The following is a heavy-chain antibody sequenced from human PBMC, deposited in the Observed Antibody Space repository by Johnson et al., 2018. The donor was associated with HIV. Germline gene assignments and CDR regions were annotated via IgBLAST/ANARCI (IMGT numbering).Heavy chain of an antibody. J-gene: IGHJ3*02. D-gene: IGHD6-13*01. Sequence: QVQLVESGGGVVQPGRSLRLSCAASKFTFSSNALHWVRQAPGKGLDWVAVISYDGSNKYYVDSVKGRFTISRDKSKNTLYLQMNSLRAGDTAVYYCARHKGQQYDTFDIWGQGTMVTVSS. CDR1: KFTFSSNA. CDR3: ARHKGQQYDTFDI. CDR2: ISYDGSNK. V-gene: IGHV3-30*04.